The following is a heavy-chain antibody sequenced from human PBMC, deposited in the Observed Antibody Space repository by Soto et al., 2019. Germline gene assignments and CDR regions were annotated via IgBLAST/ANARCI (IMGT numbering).Heavy chain of an antibody. V-gene: IGHV1-69*01. CDR3: ARTIYDFWSGVGYYYYGMDV. D-gene: IGHD3-3*01. J-gene: IGHJ6*02. CDR2: IIPIFGTA. Sequence: QVQLVQSGAEVKKPGSSVKVSCKASGGTFSSYAISWVRQAPGQGLEWMGGIIPIFGTANYAQKFQGRVTITADESTSTAYMELSSLRSEDKAVYYCARTIYDFWSGVGYYYYGMDVWGQRNTVTIS. CDR1: GGTFSSYA.